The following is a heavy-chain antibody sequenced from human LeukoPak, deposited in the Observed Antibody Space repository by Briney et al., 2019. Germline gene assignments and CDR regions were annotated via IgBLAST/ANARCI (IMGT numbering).Heavy chain of an antibody. Sequence: GGSLRLSCAASGFTFSSYSMNWVRQALGKGLEWVSSISSSSSYIYYADSVKGRFTISRDNAKNSLYLQMNSLRAEDTAVYYCARGRDYYDSSGYYFDYWGQGTLVTVSS. CDR2: ISSSSSYI. CDR3: ARGRDYYDSSGYYFDY. CDR1: GFTFSSYS. D-gene: IGHD3-22*01. V-gene: IGHV3-21*01. J-gene: IGHJ4*02.